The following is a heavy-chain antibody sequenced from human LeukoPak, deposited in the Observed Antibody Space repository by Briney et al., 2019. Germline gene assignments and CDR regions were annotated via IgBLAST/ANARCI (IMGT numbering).Heavy chain of an antibody. CDR1: GGSISSYY. CDR3: ARSFRYSGYDYYFDP. V-gene: IGHV4-59*12. J-gene: IGHJ5*02. D-gene: IGHD5-12*01. CDR2: IYYSGST. Sequence: SETLSLICTVSGGSISSYYWSWIRQPPGKGLEWIGYIYYSGSTDYNPSLKSRVTISLDKSKNQFSLELTSVTAADTAVYYCARSFRYSGYDYYFDPWGQGTLVTVSS.